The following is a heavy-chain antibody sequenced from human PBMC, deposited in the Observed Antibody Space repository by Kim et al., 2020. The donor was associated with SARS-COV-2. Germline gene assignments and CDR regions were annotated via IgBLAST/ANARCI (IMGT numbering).Heavy chain of an antibody. CDR2: IYYSGST. D-gene: IGHD3-10*01. Sequence: SETLSLTCTVSGGSISSSDYYWGWIRQPPGKGLEWIGSIYYSGSTYYNPSLKSRVTISVDTSKNQFSLKLSSVTATDTAVYYCARHYSYASGSYYNPHYFDYWGQGALVTVSS. CDR1: GGSISSSDYY. J-gene: IGHJ4*02. V-gene: IGHV4-39*01. CDR3: ARHYSYASGSYYNPHYFDY.